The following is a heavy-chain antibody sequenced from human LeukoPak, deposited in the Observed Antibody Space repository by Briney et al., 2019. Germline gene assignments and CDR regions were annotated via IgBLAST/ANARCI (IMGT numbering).Heavy chain of an antibody. CDR1: GFTFSSYD. CDR3: ARAQRHYSSLDAFDI. CDR2: IGTAGDT. V-gene: IGHV3-13*01. J-gene: IGHJ3*02. Sequence: GGSLRLSCAASGFTFSSYDMHWVRQATGKGLEWVSAIGTAGDTYYPGSVKGRFTISRENAKNSLYLQMNSLRAGDTAVYYCARAQRHYSSLDAFDIWGQGTMVAVSS. D-gene: IGHD6-6*01.